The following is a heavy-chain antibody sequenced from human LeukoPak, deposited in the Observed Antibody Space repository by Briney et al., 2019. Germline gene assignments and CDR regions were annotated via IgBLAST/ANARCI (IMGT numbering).Heavy chain of an antibody. V-gene: IGHV4-39*01. Sequence: PSETLSLTCTVSGGSISSSGYDWGWIRQPPGKGLEWIGSMFYSGSTYYNPSLRSRVTISLDTSKNQFSLKLSSVTAADTAVYYCARHQGYYGSGSYLYYYYYYMDVWGKGTTVTISS. CDR3: ARHQGYYGSGSYLYYYYYYMDV. CDR2: MFYSGST. CDR1: GGSISSSGYD. D-gene: IGHD3-10*01. J-gene: IGHJ6*03.